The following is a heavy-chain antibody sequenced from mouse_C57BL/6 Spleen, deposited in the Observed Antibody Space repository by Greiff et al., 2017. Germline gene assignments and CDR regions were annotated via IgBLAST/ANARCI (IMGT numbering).Heavy chain of an antibody. CDR2: ISGGGGNT. Sequence: DVKLVESGGGLVKPGGSLKLSCAASGFTFSSYTMSWVRQTPEKRLEWVATISGGGGNTYYPDSVKGRVTISSDNAKNTLYLKMSSLRSEDTALYYCARHADYYGSSYDWYFDVWGTGTTVTVSS. D-gene: IGHD1-1*01. V-gene: IGHV5-9*01. CDR3: ARHADYYGSSYDWYFDV. CDR1: GFTFSSYT. J-gene: IGHJ1*03.